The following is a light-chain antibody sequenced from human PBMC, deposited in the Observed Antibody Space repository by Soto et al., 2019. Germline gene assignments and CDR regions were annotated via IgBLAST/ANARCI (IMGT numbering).Light chain of an antibody. CDR2: GAS. Sequence: EIVMTQSPATLSVSPGERATLSCRASQSVSSNLAWYQQKPGQAPRLLIYGASTRATGIPARFSGSGSGTGFTLTISSLQSEDFAVYYCQQYNNWPLYTFGQGTNLEIK. CDR3: QQYNNWPLYT. V-gene: IGKV3-15*01. J-gene: IGKJ2*01. CDR1: QSVSSN.